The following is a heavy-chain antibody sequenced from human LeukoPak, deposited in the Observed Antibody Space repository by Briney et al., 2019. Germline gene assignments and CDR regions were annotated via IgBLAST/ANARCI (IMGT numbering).Heavy chain of an antibody. CDR1: GFTFSSYS. J-gene: IGHJ6*02. V-gene: IGHV3-48*04. Sequence: PGGSLRLSCAASGFTFSSYSMNWIRQAPGKGLEWVSYISSSGSTIYYADSVKGRFTISRDNAKNSLYLQMNSLRAEDTAVYYCAREGTPSYYYDSSGYYYYYYYGMDVWGQGTTVTVSS. D-gene: IGHD3-22*01. CDR2: ISSSGSTI. CDR3: AREGTPSYYYDSSGYYYYYYYGMDV.